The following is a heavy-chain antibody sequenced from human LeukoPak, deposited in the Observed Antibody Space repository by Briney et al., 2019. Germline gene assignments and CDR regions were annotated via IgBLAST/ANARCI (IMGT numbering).Heavy chain of an antibody. CDR3: ARVDYYGSGSYLPGY. D-gene: IGHD3-10*01. J-gene: IGHJ4*02. Sequence: SETLSLTCTVSGGSISSGSYYWSWIRQPPGKGLEWIGYIYYSGSTNYNPSLKSRVTISVDTSKNQFSLKLSSVTAADTAVYYCARVDYYGSGSYLPGYWGQGTLVTVSS. CDR2: IYYSGST. V-gene: IGHV4-61*01. CDR1: GGSISSGSYY.